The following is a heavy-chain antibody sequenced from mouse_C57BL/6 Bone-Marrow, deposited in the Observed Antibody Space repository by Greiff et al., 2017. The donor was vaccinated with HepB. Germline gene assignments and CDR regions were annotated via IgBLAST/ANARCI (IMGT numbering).Heavy chain of an antibody. J-gene: IGHJ4*01. D-gene: IGHD3-2*02. CDR3: ARPRQLRPYAMDY. CDR1: GYTFTDYY. Sequence: QVQLQQSGAELVRPGASVKLSCKASGYTFTDYYINWVKQRPGQGLEWIARIYPGSGNTYYNEKFKGKATLTAEKSSSTAYMQLSSLTSEDSAVYFCARPRQLRPYAMDYWGQGTSVTVSS. CDR2: IYPGSGNT. V-gene: IGHV1-76*01.